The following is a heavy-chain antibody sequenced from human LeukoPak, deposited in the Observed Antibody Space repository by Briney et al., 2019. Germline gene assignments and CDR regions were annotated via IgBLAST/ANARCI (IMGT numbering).Heavy chain of an antibody. Sequence: GGSLRLSCATSGSTFSSYAMSWVRQAPGKGLEWVSAISGSGAATYYADSVKVRFTISRDNSKNTLYLQMNSLRAEDTAIYYCAKTGNNNERSFDFWGQGTLVTVSS. J-gene: IGHJ4*02. CDR1: GSTFSSYA. CDR2: ISGSGAAT. D-gene: IGHD1/OR15-1a*01. V-gene: IGHV3-23*01. CDR3: AKTGNNNERSFDF.